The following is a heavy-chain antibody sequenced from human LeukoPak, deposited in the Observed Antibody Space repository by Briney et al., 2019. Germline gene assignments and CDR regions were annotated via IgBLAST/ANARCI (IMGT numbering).Heavy chain of an antibody. Sequence: SETLSLTCTVSGDSMTDFDWSWIRPPAGKGLEWIGQVFTSGSATYNSSLKSRLTISLDKSNNQVSLKLISVTAADSAVYYCARHSPSGWYYFDSWGQGALVIVSS. CDR3: ARHSPSGWYYFDS. V-gene: IGHV4-4*07. D-gene: IGHD6-19*01. CDR2: VFTSGSA. CDR1: GDSMTDFD. J-gene: IGHJ4*02.